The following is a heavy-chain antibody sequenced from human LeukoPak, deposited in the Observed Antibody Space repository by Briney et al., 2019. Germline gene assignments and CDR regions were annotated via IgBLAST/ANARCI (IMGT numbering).Heavy chain of an antibody. Sequence: SQTLSLTCAISGDSVSSNSAAWNWIRQSPSSGVEWLGRTYYRSKWYNDYAVSVKSRIAINPDTSKNQFSLHLNSVTPEDTAVYYCGRDWDGTGLHGTNYDYWGQGTLVTVSS. D-gene: IGHD6-19*01. J-gene: IGHJ4*02. CDR1: GDSVSSNSAA. CDR3: GRDWDGTGLHGTNYDY. CDR2: TYYRSKWYN. V-gene: IGHV6-1*01.